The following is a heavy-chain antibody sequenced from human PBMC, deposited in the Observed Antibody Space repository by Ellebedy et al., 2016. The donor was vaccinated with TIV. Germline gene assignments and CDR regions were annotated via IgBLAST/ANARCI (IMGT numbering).Heavy chain of an antibody. V-gene: IGHV3-23*01. Sequence: PGGSLRLSCAASGFTFSSYAMSWVRQAPGKGLEWVSAISGSGGSTYYADSVKGRFTISRDNSKNTLYLQMNSLRAEDTAVYYCAKENGYCSGGSCYPLFDYWGQGTLVTVSS. D-gene: IGHD2-15*01. J-gene: IGHJ4*02. CDR3: AKENGYCSGGSCYPLFDY. CDR2: ISGSGGST. CDR1: GFTFSSYA.